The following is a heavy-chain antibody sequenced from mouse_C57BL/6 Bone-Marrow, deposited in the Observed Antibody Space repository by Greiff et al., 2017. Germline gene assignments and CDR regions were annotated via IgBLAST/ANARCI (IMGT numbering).Heavy chain of an antibody. V-gene: IGHV1-74*01. CDR1: GYTFTSYW. D-gene: IGHD2-4*01. CDR3: AIEGLRLSFAY. CDR2: IHPSASDT. Sequence: QVQLQQPGAELVKPGASVKVSCKASGYTFTSYWMHWVKQRPGQGLEWIGRIHPSASDTNYNQKFKGKATLTVDKSSSTAYMQLSSLTSEDSAVYCCAIEGLRLSFAYWGQGTLVTVSA. J-gene: IGHJ3*01.